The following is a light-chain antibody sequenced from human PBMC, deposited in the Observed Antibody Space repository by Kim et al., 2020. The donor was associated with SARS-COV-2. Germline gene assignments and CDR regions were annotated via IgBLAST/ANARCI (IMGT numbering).Light chain of an antibody. CDR1: NIGSKS. CDR3: QFWARNGDHRV. CDR2: YDS. Sequence: SYELTQPPSVSGAPGKTARITCGGNNIGSKSVHLYQQKPGQAPVLVIYYDSNSPSRIPERFSCSNSGNAATLTITRIGAGDEADYYYQFWARNGDHRVFG. V-gene: IGLV3-21*04. J-gene: IGLJ3*02.